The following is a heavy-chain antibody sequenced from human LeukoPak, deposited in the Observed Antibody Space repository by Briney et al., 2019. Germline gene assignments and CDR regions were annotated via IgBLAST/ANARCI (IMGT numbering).Heavy chain of an antibody. Sequence: SETLSLTCTVSGGSISSYYWSWIRQPPGKGLEWIGYIYYSGSTNYNPSLKSRVTISVDTSKNQFSLKLSSVTAADTAVYYRASGRNWFDPWGQGTLVTVSS. J-gene: IGHJ5*02. CDR2: IYYSGST. CDR1: GGSISSYY. V-gene: IGHV4-59*01. CDR3: ASGRNWFDP.